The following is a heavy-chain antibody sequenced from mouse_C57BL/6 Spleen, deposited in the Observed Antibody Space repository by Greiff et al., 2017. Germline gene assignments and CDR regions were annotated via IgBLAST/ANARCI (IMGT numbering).Heavy chain of an antibody. D-gene: IGHD2-4*01. CDR3: ARSEDYHDY. J-gene: IGHJ2*01. V-gene: IGHV1-22*01. Sequence: VHVKQSGPELVKPGASVKMSCKASGYTFTDYNMHWVKQSHGKSLEWIGYINPNNGGTSYNQKFKGKATLTVNKSSSTAYMELRSLTSEDSAVYYCARSEDYHDYWGQGTTLTVSS. CDR1: GYTFTDYN. CDR2: INPNNGGT.